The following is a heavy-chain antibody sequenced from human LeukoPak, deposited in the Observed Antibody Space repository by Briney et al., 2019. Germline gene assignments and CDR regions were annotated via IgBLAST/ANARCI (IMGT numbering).Heavy chain of an antibody. Sequence: SETLALTCSVSGDSNSSYYWSWIRQPPGKGLEWIGYISPRGGTNYNPSLTSRVTVLVDTSKNLFSLNMDFVTAADTAVYFCARRSVTRWYYSDWGQGTLVTVSS. CDR1: GDSNSSYY. CDR2: ISPRGGT. J-gene: IGHJ4*02. D-gene: IGHD3-10*01. CDR3: ARRSVTRWYYSD. V-gene: IGHV4-4*09.